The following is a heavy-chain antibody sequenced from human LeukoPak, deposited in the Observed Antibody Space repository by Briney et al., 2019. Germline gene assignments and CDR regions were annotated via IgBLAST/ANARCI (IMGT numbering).Heavy chain of an antibody. CDR3: ARIVGSTEPDY. D-gene: IGHD1-26*01. CDR1: GFTVTNYW. CDR2: INSDGSNT. J-gene: IGHJ4*02. Sequence: GGSLRLSCTTSGFTVTNYWMHWVRQAPGKGLVWVSRINSDGSNTNYAGSVKGRFTISRDNARNTLYLQMNSLRAEDTAVYYCARIVGSTEPDYWGQGTLVTVSS. V-gene: IGHV3-74*01.